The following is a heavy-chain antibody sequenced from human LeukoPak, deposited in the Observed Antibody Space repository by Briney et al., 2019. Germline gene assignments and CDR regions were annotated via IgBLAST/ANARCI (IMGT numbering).Heavy chain of an antibody. V-gene: IGHV4-39*07. J-gene: IGHJ5*02. Sequence: SETLSLTCTVSGGSISSNNYYWGWIRQPPGKGLEWIGCIYYTGSTYYNPSLKSRVIISVDTSKNQFSLNLSSVTAADTSVYYCVRVWESGGTEGPWGQGTLVTVSS. CDR3: VRVWESGGTEGP. D-gene: IGHD1-14*01. CDR2: IYYTGST. CDR1: GGSISSNNYY.